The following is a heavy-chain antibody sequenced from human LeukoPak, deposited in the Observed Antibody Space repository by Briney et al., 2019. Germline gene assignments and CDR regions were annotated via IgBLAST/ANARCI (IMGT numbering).Heavy chain of an antibody. D-gene: IGHD3-10*01. CDR1: GFPFSRYA. J-gene: IGHJ3*02. V-gene: IGHV3-23*01. CDR3: AKDLDGVRGIIPHSLGAFNI. Sequence: PWGSLRLSCAASGFPFSRYAMSWVRQAPGKGLEWVSAISGSGDSTDYADSVKGRFTISRDNSKNTLYLQMNSLRAEDTALYYCAKDLDGVRGIIPHSLGAFNIWGQGTMVTVSS. CDR2: ISGSGDST.